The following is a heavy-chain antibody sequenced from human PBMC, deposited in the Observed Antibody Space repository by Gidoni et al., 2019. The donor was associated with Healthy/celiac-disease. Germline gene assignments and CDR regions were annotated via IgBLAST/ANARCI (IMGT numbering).Heavy chain of an antibody. V-gene: IGHV3-30-3*01. D-gene: IGHD2-15*01. CDR1: GVTFSSYA. CDR2: ISFDGRNK. J-gene: IGHJ6*04. Sequence: QVQPVESGGGGVQPGRALRLSCAASGVTFSSYATHWVRQAPGKGLEWVAVISFDGRNKYSADSVKGRFTISRDNTKNTLSLQMNSLRAEDTAVYYCASRGGYTSSGGSWNYYGMDVWGKGTTVTVSS. CDR3: ASRGGYTSSGGSWNYYGMDV.